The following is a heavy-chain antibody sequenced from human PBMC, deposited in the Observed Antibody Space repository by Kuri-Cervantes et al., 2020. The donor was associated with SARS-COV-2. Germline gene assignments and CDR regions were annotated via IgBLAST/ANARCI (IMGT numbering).Heavy chain of an antibody. V-gene: IGHV3-23*01. CDR1: GFTFSTYA. D-gene: IGHD3-22*01. CDR2: ITGSGGIT. J-gene: IGHJ4*02. CDR3: AKRYDTSGDYWHYFDY. Sequence: GESLKISCAASGFTFSTYAMSWVRQAPGKGLEWDSVITGSGGITYSADSVRGRFTISRDNSKNTLYLQMNSLRAEDTARYYCAKRYDTSGDYWHYFDYWGQGTLVTVSS.